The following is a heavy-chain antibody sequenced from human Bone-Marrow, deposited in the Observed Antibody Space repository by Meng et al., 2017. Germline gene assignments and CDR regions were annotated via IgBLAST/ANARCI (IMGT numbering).Heavy chain of an antibody. V-gene: IGHV1-8*01. CDR2: MNPNSGNT. J-gene: IGHJ5*02. D-gene: IGHD3-10*01. CDR3: ARGNAVCYYGSRVLFDP. CDR1: GYTFTSYD. Sequence: ASVKVSCKASGYTFTSYDITWVRQATGQGLEWMGWMNPNSGNTGYAQKFQGRVTMTRNTSRSTAYMELSRLRSEDTAVYYGARGNAVCYYGSRVLFDPWGQGTLVTVSS.